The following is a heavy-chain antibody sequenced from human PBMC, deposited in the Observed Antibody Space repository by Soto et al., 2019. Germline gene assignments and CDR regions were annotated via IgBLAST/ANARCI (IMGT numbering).Heavy chain of an antibody. J-gene: IGHJ4*02. CDR1: GFTFSSYG. V-gene: IGHV3-33*01. CDR2: IWYDGSNK. Sequence: QVQLVESGGGVVQPGRSLRLSCAASGFTFSSYGMDWVRQAPGKGLEWVAVIWYDGSNKYYADSVKGRFTISRDNSKNTLYLQMNSLRAEDTAVYYCARASDDSSGYYYIGFDYWGQGTLVTVSS. CDR3: ARASDDSSGYYYIGFDY. D-gene: IGHD3-22*01.